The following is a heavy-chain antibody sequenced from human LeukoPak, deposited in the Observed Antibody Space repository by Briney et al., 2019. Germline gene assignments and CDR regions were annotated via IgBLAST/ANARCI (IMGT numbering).Heavy chain of an antibody. Sequence: ASVKVSCKASGYIFSGYYMHWLRQAPGQGLEWMGRINPHSGGADYAQKFQGRVTMTRDTSISTAYMALSRLRSDDTAVYYCAKGPPEYCSGGSCHSGRNWIDPWGQGTLVTVSS. CDR3: AKGPPEYCSGGSCHSGRNWIDP. V-gene: IGHV1-2*02. CDR1: GYIFSGYY. J-gene: IGHJ5*02. CDR2: INPHSGGA. D-gene: IGHD2-15*01.